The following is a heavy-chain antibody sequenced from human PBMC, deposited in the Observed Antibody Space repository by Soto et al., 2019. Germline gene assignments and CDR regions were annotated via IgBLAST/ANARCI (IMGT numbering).Heavy chain of an antibody. Sequence: ASVKVSCKASGYTFTSYGISWVRQAPGQGLEWMGWISAYNGNTNYAQKLQGRVTMTTDTSTSTAYMELRSLRSDDTAVYYCARDSSLYYDFWSGYSLFDYWGQGTLVTVSS. D-gene: IGHD3-3*01. V-gene: IGHV1-18*01. J-gene: IGHJ4*02. CDR1: GYTFTSYG. CDR3: ARDSSLYYDFWSGYSLFDY. CDR2: ISAYNGNT.